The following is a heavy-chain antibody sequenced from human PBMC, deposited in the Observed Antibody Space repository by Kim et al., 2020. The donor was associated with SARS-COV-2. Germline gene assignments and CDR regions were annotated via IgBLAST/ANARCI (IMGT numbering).Heavy chain of an antibody. D-gene: IGHD1-7*01. Sequence: GGSLRLSCAASGFTFSSYAMSWVRQAPGKGLEWVSAISGSGGSTYYADSVKGRFTISRDNSKNTLYLQMNSLRAEDTAVYYCAKDQGVIWELRQFAYWGQGTLVTVSS. CDR2: ISGSGGST. J-gene: IGHJ4*02. V-gene: IGHV3-23*01. CDR1: GFTFSSYA. CDR3: AKDQGVIWELRQFAY.